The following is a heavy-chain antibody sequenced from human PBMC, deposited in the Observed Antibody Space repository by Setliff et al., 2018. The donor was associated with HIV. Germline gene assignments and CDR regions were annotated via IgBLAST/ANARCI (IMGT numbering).Heavy chain of an antibody. J-gene: IGHJ4*02. CDR1: TFTFSSYP. Sequence: PGGSLRLSCAASTFTFSSYPMNWVRQAPGKGLEWVSTITSSGGRTYYADSVKGRFTISRDNSKRTVYLQLNSLRAEDTAVYYCARDAPLYSNYVGYFDYWGQGTLVTVSS. CDR3: ARDAPLYSNYVGYFDY. D-gene: IGHD4-4*01. V-gene: IGHV3-23*01. CDR2: ITSSGGRT.